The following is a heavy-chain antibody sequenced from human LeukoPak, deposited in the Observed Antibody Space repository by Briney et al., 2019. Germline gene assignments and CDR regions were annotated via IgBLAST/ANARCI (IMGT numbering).Heavy chain of an antibody. J-gene: IGHJ4*02. CDR1: GFTFSSYS. CDR3: LPLPAQWLAEFDY. CDR2: ISSSSSYI. D-gene: IGHD6-19*01. Sequence: GGSLRLSCAASGFTFSSYSMNWVRQAPGKGLEWVSSISSSSSYIYYADSAKGRFTISRDNAKNSLYLQMNSLRAEDTAVYYCLPLPAQWLAEFDYWGQGTLVTVSS. V-gene: IGHV3-21*01.